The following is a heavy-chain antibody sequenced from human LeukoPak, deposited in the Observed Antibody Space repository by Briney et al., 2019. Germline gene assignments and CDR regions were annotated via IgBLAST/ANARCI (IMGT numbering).Heavy chain of an antibody. V-gene: IGHV4-34*01. Sequence: SETLSLTCGVSRGSFSGYYWGWIRQPPGKGLEWIGDINDSGTTKYNPTLNSRVTISIDTSKKQFSLKVKSVTAADTAVYYCARLPLGAFGEVLNFDSWGQGILVTVSS. CDR3: ARLPLGAFGEVLNFDS. CDR2: INDSGTT. D-gene: IGHD3-10*01. CDR1: RGSFSGYY. J-gene: IGHJ4*02.